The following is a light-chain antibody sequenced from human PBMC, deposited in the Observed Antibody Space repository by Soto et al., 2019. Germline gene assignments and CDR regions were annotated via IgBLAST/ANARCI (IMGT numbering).Light chain of an antibody. CDR1: QNLHSF. Sequence: EIVLTQSPATLSVSPWERVTLSCRASQNLHSFLNWYQQRPGQAPRPLIYDGSKRPAGVPDRISGDGSGTDFTLTISSLEPEDSAVYYCQQRHMWPITFGQGTRLEIK. J-gene: IGKJ5*01. CDR3: QQRHMWPIT. CDR2: DGS. V-gene: IGKV3-11*01.